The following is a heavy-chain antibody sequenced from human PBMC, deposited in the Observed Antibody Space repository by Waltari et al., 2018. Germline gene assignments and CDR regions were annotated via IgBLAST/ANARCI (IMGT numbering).Heavy chain of an antibody. CDR1: GGSISSYY. Sequence: QVQLQESDPGLVKPSETLCLTCTVSGGSISSYYWSWIRQPPGKGLEWIGYIYYSGSTNYNPSLKSRVTISVDTSKNQFSLKLSSVTAADTAVYYCARDTTAMDPYYYYGMDVWGQGTTVTVSS. J-gene: IGHJ6*02. CDR2: IYYSGST. V-gene: IGHV4-59*01. D-gene: IGHD5-18*01. CDR3: ARDTTAMDPYYYYGMDV.